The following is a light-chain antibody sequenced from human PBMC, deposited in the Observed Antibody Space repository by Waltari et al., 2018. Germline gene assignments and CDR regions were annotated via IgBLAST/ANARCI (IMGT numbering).Light chain of an antibody. CDR2: DLT. V-gene: IGLV2-14*03. CDR1: STDIGTYNY. Sequence: QSALTQPASVSGSPGQSITISCTGTSTDIGTYNYVSWYLQHPGKAPKLIIYDLTIPPSGVSDRFPGSQSGNTASLAIPGLQAEDEADYYRNSYSTLRTVGFGGGTKLTVL. CDR3: NSYSTLRTVG. J-gene: IGLJ2*01.